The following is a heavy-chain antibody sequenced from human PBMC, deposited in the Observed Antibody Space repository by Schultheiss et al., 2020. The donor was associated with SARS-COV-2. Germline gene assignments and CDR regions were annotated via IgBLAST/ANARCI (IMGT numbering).Heavy chain of an antibody. J-gene: IGHJ2*01. V-gene: IGHV3-30*03. CDR1: GFTFSSYG. CDR2: ISYDGSNK. CDR3: ARESSGYTNWYFDL. D-gene: IGHD3-22*01. Sequence: GGSLRLSCAASGFTFSSYGMHWVRQAPGKGLEWVAVISYDGSNKYYADSVKGRFTVSRDDAKSSLYLQMNSLRAEDTAVYYCARESSGYTNWYFDLWGRGTLVTVSS.